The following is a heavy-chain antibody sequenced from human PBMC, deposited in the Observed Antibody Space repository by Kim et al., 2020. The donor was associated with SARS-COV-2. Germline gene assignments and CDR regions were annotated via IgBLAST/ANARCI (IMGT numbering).Heavy chain of an antibody. D-gene: IGHD6-6*01. CDR3: ARESSRYYYYGMDV. V-gene: IGHV5-10-1*01. J-gene: IGHJ6*02. Sequence: SPSFQGHVTISADKSISTAYLQWGSLKASDTAMYYCARESSRYYYYGMDVWGQGTTVTVSS.